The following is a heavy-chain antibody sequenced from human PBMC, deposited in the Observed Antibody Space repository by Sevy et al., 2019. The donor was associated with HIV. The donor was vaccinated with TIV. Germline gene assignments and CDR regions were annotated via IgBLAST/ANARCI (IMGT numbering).Heavy chain of an antibody. Sequence: GGSLRLSCAASGFTFSSYAMSWVRQAPGKGLQWVSVISGSGGSTYYADSVKGRFTIFRDNSKNTMYLQMNSLRAEDTAVYYCARRPDFGVVIPTGVMDVWGPGTTVTVSS. D-gene: IGHD3-3*01. V-gene: IGHV3-23*01. CDR1: GFTFSSYA. CDR2: ISGSGGST. J-gene: IGHJ6*02. CDR3: ARRPDFGVVIPTGVMDV.